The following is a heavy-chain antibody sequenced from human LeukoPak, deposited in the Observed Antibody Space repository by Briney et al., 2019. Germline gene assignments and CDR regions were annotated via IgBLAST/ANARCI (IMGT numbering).Heavy chain of an antibody. V-gene: IGHV3-49*04. J-gene: IGHJ4*02. CDR1: GFTFSSYA. CDR3: TRDYYGSGV. CDR2: IRSKAYGGTT. D-gene: IGHD3-10*01. Sequence: GGSLRLSCADSGFTFSSYAMSWVRQTPGKGLEWVGFIRSKAYGGTTEYAASVKGRFTISRDDSKSIAYLQMNSLKTEDTAVYYCTRDYYGSGVWGQGTLVTVSS.